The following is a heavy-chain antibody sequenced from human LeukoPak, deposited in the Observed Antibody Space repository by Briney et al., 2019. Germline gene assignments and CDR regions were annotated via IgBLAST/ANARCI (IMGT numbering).Heavy chain of an antibody. D-gene: IGHD5-24*01. V-gene: IGHV3-11*01. J-gene: IGHJ4*02. CDR1: GFTFSDYY. Sequence: GGSLRLSCAASGFTFSDYYMSWLRQAPGKGLEGVSYISSSGSTIYYADSVKGRFTISRDNAKKSLSLQMNSLRAEDTAVYYRARVGRDGYNYFDYWGQGTLVTVSS. CDR2: ISSSGSTI. CDR3: ARVGRDGYNYFDY.